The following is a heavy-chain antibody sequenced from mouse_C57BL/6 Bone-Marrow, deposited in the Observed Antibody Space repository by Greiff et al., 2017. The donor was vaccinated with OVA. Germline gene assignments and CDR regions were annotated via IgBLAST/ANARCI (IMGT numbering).Heavy chain of an antibody. CDR2: ISDGGSYT. CDR1: GFTFSSYA. V-gene: IGHV5-4*03. Sequence: EVMLVESGGGLVKPGGSLKLSCAASGFTFSSYAMSWVRQTPEKRLEWVATISDGGSYTYYPDNVKGRFTISRDNAKNNLYLQMSHLKSEDTAMYYCARRYYGNDFYAMDYWGQGTSVTVSS. D-gene: IGHD2-2*01. J-gene: IGHJ4*01. CDR3: ARRYYGNDFYAMDY.